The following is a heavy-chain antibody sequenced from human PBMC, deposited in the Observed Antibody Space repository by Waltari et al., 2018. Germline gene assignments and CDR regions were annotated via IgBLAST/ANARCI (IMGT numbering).Heavy chain of an antibody. CDR2: IYYSGST. CDR1: GGSISSYY. CDR3: ARRGRRGYSYGYLDY. V-gene: IGHV4-59*08. D-gene: IGHD5-18*01. Sequence: QVQLQESGPGLVKPSETLSLTCTVSGGSISSYYWSWIRQPPGKGLEWIEYIYYSGSTNYNPSLKSRVTISVDTSKNQFSLKLSSVTAADTAVYYCARRGRRGYSYGYLDYWGQGTLVTVSS. J-gene: IGHJ4*02.